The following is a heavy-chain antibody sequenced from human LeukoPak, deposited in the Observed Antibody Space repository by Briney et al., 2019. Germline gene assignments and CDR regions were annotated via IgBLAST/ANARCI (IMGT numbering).Heavy chain of an antibody. CDR1: GFTFSSYA. V-gene: IGHV3-23*01. J-gene: IGHJ4*02. CDR2: ISASGGTT. Sequence: GGSLRLSCAASGFTFSSYAMSWVRQAPGKGLEWVSAISASGGTTNYADSVKGRFTISRDSSKNTLYLQMTSLRAEDTAVYKCAKGSSGWYTFDYWGQGTLVTVSS. D-gene: IGHD6-19*01. CDR3: AKGSSGWYTFDY.